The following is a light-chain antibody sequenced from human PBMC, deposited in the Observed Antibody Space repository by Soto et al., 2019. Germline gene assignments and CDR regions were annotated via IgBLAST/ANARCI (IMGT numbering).Light chain of an antibody. Sequence: DIVMTQSPDSLAVSLGERATINCKSSQSVLYSSNNKNHLAWYQQKSGQPPKLLIYWASTRKSGVPDRFRGSGSGTDFTLTISSLQAEDVAVYYCQQYYSTPWTFGQGTKVEIK. CDR2: WAS. CDR1: QSVLYSSNNKNH. CDR3: QQYYSTPWT. V-gene: IGKV4-1*01. J-gene: IGKJ1*01.